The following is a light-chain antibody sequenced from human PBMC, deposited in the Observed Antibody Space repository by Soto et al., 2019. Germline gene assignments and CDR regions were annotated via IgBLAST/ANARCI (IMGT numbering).Light chain of an antibody. CDR1: QRLFSF. Sequence: DIQMTQSPSSLSASVGDSVTLTCRASQRLFSFLNWYQQAPGRAPKLLISTAYKLQGGVPSRFGGSESGTEFTRTISSLQPEDFAIYFCHQTYSAPFTFGPGTKVDVK. CDR2: TAY. CDR3: HQTYSAPFT. J-gene: IGKJ3*01. V-gene: IGKV1-39*01.